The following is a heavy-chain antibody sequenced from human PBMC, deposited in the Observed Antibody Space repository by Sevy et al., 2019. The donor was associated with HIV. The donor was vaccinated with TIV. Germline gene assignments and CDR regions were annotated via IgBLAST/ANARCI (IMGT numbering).Heavy chain of an antibody. CDR1: GYTFTGYY. CDR3: ARGRIMITFGGVIVIYYYYGMDV. Sequence: ASVKVSCKASGYTFTGYYMHWVRQAPGQGLEWMGRINPNSGGTNYAQKFQGRVTMTRDTSISTAYMELSRLRSDDTAVYYCARGRIMITFGGVIVIYYYYGMDVWGHGTTVTVSS. CDR2: INPNSGGT. V-gene: IGHV1-2*06. D-gene: IGHD3-16*02. J-gene: IGHJ6*02.